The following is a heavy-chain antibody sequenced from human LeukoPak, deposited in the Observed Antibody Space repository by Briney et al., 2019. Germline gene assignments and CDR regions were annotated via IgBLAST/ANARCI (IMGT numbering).Heavy chain of an antibody. V-gene: IGHV3-21*01. CDR2: ISSSSSNI. D-gene: IGHD3-3*01. Sequence: GGSLRLSCPASGFTFSSYGMNWVRQAPGKGLEWVASISSSSSNIYYADSVKGRFTISRDNAKNALYLQMNSLRAEDTAVYYCARVVFGVVIISYYGMDVWGQGTTVTVSS. J-gene: IGHJ6*02. CDR1: GFTFSSYG. CDR3: ARVVFGVVIISYYGMDV.